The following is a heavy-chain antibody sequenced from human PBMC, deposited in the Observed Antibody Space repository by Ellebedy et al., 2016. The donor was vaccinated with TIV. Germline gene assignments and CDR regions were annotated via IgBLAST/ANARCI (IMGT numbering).Heavy chain of an antibody. CDR3: ARASFYDVDLSGWYFDL. D-gene: IGHD3-10*02. J-gene: IGHJ2*01. V-gene: IGHV3-30*14. CDR2: ISFDGRDR. Sequence: GESLKISCAASGFTFGSYGFHWVRQAPGKGLEWVAAISFDGRDRTYADSVKGRFTISRDNSKNTLYLQMNSLGTEDTAVYYCARASFYDVDLSGWYFDLWGRGTLITVSS. CDR1: GFTFGSYG.